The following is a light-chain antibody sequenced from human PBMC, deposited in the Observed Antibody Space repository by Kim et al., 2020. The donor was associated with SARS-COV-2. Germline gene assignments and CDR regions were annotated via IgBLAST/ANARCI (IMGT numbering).Light chain of an antibody. CDR3: QHYNSYPYT. CDR2: KAS. V-gene: IGKV1-5*03. J-gene: IGKJ2*01. Sequence: SASVGDRVTIPCRASQSIGNSLAWYQQRPGKAPNLLIYKASTLQSGVPSRFRGSGSGTDFTLSISSLQPDDFATYYCQHYNSYPYTFGQGTKLEIK. CDR1: QSIGNS.